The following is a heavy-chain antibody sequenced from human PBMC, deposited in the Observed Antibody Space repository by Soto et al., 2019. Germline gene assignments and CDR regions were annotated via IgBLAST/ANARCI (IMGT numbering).Heavy chain of an antibody. Sequence: GGSLRLSCAASGLAFIDFYMSWVRQAPGKGLDWVSYIDPSGTTIVYADSVKGRFTVSRDNAKNSLYLQMDSLRGEDSAVYYCAIGHHGLEISGRGTQVTVSS. CDR2: IDPSGTTI. CDR3: AIGHHGLEI. CDR1: GLAFIDFY. J-gene: IGHJ6*02. V-gene: IGHV3-11*01.